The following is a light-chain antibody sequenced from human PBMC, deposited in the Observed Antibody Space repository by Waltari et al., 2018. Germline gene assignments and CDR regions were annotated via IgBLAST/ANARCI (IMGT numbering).Light chain of an antibody. CDR2: GGP. V-gene: IGKV3-20*01. J-gene: IGKJ2*01. CDR1: QSLRRTW. Sequence: VLTQSPGTLSLSPGERATLRCRASQSLRRTWLVWYQQKSGQAPRLLIYGGPSRAAGIPDRCSGSGSGTDFTLTISRLEPEDSAVYYCQQYESSVMYTFGQGTKVEIK. CDR3: QQYESSVMYT.